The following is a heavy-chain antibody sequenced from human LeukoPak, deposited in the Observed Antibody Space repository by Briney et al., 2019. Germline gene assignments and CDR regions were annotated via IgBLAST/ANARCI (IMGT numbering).Heavy chain of an antibody. V-gene: IGHV3-48*03. CDR2: ISSSTSNI. Sequence: PGGSLRLSCAASGFTFSSYEMNWVRQAPGKGLEWISYISSSTSNIYYADSVKGRFTISRDNAKNSLYLQMNSLRAEGTAVYYCARVCRDGYNGYYYYYYYMDVWGKGTTVTVSS. J-gene: IGHJ6*03. CDR3: ARVCRDGYNGYYYYYYYMDV. D-gene: IGHD5-24*01. CDR1: GFTFSSYE.